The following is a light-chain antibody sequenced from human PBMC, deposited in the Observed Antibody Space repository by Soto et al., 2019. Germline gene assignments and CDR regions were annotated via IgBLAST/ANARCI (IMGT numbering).Light chain of an antibody. J-gene: IGKJ4*01. V-gene: IGKV3-20*01. CDR3: QQYGSSL. Sequence: EIVLTQSPGTLSLSPGDRATLSCRASQSVSSSYLAWYQQKPGQAPRLLIYGASSRATGIPDRFSGSGSGTDFTLTISRLEPEDFAVYYCQQYGSSLFGGGTKV. CDR2: GAS. CDR1: QSVSSSY.